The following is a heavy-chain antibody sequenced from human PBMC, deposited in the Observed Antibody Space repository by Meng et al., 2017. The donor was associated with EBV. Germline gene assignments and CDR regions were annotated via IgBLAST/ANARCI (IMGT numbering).Heavy chain of an antibody. V-gene: IGHV4-61*01. D-gene: IGHD4-11*01. CDR1: GGSVNNESYY. CDR2: IYYTGST. Sequence: QVQLQESGPGLVKPSETLSLTCTVSGGSVNNESYYWGWIRQPPGKGLEYIGYIYYTGSTNYNSSLKSRVTISLDKSKNQFSLKLTSLTAADTAIYYCARGDYTNYPRWFDPWDQGHLGTV. CDR3: ARGDYTNYPRWFDP. J-gene: IGHJ5*02.